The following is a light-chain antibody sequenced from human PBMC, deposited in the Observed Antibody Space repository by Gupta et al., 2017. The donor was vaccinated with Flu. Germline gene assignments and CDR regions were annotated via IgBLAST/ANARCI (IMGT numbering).Light chain of an antibody. CDR1: QSVSSSY. CDR3: QQYGSSLLT. CDR2: GAS. J-gene: IGKJ4*01. Sequence: EILLTQSPATLSLSPGERATLSCRASQSVSSSYLAWYQQKPGQAPRLLIFGASIRATGIPDRFSGSGSGTDFTLIISRLEPEDFAVYYCQQYGSSLLTFGGGTKVEIK. V-gene: IGKV3-20*01.